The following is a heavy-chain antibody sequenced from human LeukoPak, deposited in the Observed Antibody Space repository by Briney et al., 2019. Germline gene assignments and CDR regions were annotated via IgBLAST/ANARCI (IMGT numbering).Heavy chain of an antibody. CDR1: GFTLSRYW. CDR3: VRDLILVWTPGDDFDH. V-gene: IGHV3-74*03. D-gene: IGHD3-16*01. CDR2: INEDASTI. Sequence: PRGSLRLSCVASGFTLSRYWMHWVRQVPGKGLEWVSRINEDASTITYADSVKGRFTISRDNAKNTLYLQMNSLRAEDTAVYFCVRDLILVWTPGDDFDHWGQGTLVTVSS. J-gene: IGHJ4*02.